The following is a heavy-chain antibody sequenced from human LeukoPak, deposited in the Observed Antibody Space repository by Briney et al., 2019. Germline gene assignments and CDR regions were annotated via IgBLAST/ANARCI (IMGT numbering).Heavy chain of an antibody. V-gene: IGHV4-59*08. J-gene: IGHJ4*02. CDR3: ASYGSGSYW. CDR1: CGSISSYY. Sequence: SETLSLTCTVCCGSISSYYWSWIRQPPGKGLEWIGYIYYSGSTNYNPSLKSRVTISVDTSKNQFSLKLSSVTAADTAVYYCASYGSGSYWWGQGTLVTVSS. D-gene: IGHD3-10*01. CDR2: IYYSGST.